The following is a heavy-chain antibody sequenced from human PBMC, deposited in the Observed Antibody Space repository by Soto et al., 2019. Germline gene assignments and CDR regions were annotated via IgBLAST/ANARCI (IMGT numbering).Heavy chain of an antibody. CDR3: ARALWGIAAAGRGRYYYYGMDV. D-gene: IGHD6-13*01. CDR2: IIPIFGTA. J-gene: IGHJ6*02. CDR1: GGTFSSCA. Sequence: SVKVSCKASGGTFSSCAISWVRQAPGQGLEWMGGIIPIFGTANYAQKFQGRVTITADESTSTAYMELSSLRSEDTAVYYCARALWGIAAAGRGRYYYYGMDVWGQGTTVTVSS. V-gene: IGHV1-69*13.